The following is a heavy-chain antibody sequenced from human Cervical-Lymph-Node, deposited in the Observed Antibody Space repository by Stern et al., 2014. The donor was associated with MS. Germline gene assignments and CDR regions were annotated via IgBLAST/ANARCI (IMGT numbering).Heavy chain of an antibody. V-gene: IGHV3-74*02. D-gene: IGHD1-26*01. Sequence: VQLVQSGGGLVQPGGSLRLSCAASGFTFRNYWVHLVRQASGKGLGWVSHINSDGSRTSYADSVKGRFTISGDNAKNTLYLQMNSLRAEDTAVYYCARSWELAFDYWGQGTLVTVSS. J-gene: IGHJ4*02. CDR1: GFTFRNYW. CDR2: INSDGSRT. CDR3: ARSWELAFDY.